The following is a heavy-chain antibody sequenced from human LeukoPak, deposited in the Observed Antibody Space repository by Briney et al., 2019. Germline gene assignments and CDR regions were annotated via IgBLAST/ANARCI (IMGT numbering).Heavy chain of an antibody. J-gene: IGHJ4*02. Sequence: GGSLRLSCAASGFTFSSYTMSSVRQAPGKGLEWVGRTRNKATSYTTEYAASVKGRFTISRDDSKNSLYLQMNSLKTEDTAVYYCARASRIAAMDYWGQGTLVTVSS. V-gene: IGHV3-72*01. CDR2: TRNKATSYTT. CDR3: ARASRIAAMDY. D-gene: IGHD6-6*01. CDR1: GFTFSSYT.